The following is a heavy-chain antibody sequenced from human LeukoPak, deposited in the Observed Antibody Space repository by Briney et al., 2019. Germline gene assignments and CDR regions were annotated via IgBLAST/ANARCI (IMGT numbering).Heavy chain of an antibody. V-gene: IGHV3-21*01. CDR3: ARESYGVVVPAANDY. Sequence: GGSLRLSCAASGFTFSSYSMNWVRQAPGKGLEWVSSISSSSTYIYYADSVKGRFTNSRDNAKNSLYLQMNSLRAEDTAVYYCARESYGVVVPAANDYWGQGTLVTISS. D-gene: IGHD2-2*01. J-gene: IGHJ4*02. CDR1: GFTFSSYS. CDR2: ISSSSTYI.